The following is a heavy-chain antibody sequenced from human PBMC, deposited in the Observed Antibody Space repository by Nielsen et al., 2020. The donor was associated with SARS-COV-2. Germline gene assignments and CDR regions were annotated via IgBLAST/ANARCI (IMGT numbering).Heavy chain of an antibody. CDR3: ARAPDYDILTGDYPDAFDI. J-gene: IGHJ3*02. CDR1: GGSFSGYY. V-gene: IGHV4-34*01. D-gene: IGHD3-9*01. CDR2: IDHSGST. Sequence: SETLSLTCAVKGGSFSGYYWTWFAQTPGKGLEWIAEIDHSGSTNYNPSLKSRVTISVDTSKNQFSLKLSSVTAADTAVYYCARAPDYDILTGDYPDAFDIWGQGTKVTVSS.